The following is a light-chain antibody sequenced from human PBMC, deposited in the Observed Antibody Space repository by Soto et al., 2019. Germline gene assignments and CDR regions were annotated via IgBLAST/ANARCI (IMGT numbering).Light chain of an antibody. CDR1: QSLTSTY. V-gene: IGKV3-20*01. J-gene: IGKJ5*01. Sequence: EIVLTQSPGTLSLSPGGRATLSCRASQSLTSTYLAWYQQKPGQAPRLVIYGASIRATGIPDRFSGSGSGTDFTLSISRLEPEDSAVYYCQQYGSSPSITFGQGTRLEIK. CDR2: GAS. CDR3: QQYGSSPSIT.